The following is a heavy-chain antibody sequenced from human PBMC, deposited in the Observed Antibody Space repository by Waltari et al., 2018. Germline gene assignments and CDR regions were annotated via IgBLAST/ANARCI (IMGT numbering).Heavy chain of an antibody. Sequence: QVQLVQSGAEVKKPGASVKVSCKASGYTFTSYYMHWVRQAPGQGLEWMGRINPRCGSTSYAQKFQGRVTMTRDTSTSTVYMELSSLRSEDTAVYYCASGKLYYYYGMDVWGQGTTVTVSS. CDR1: GYTFTSYY. V-gene: IGHV1-46*01. D-gene: IGHD1-26*01. CDR3: ASGKLYYYYGMDV. J-gene: IGHJ6*02. CDR2: INPRCGST.